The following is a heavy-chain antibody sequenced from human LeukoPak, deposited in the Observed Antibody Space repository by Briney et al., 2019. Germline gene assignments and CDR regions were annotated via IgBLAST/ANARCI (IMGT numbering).Heavy chain of an antibody. V-gene: IGHV5-51*01. J-gene: IGHJ4*02. Sequence: GESLKISCKGSGYNFSSYWIVWVRQMPGKGLEWKGIIYPGDSDTTYSPSFEGQVTISADKSISTAYLQWSSLKASDTAMYYCARLPAIYGSGNYCYFNYWGQGTLVTASS. CDR2: IYPGDSDT. CDR3: ARLPAIYGSGNYCYFNY. D-gene: IGHD3-10*01. CDR1: GYNFSSYW.